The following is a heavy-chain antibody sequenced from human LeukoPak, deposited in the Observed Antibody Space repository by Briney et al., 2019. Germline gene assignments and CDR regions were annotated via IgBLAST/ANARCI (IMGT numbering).Heavy chain of an antibody. CDR2: INHDGNN. J-gene: IGHJ4*02. CDR3: ARRRDGNVVFGC. D-gene: IGHD5-24*01. CDR1: GESFSDYY. V-gene: IGHV4-34*01. Sequence: PSETLSLPCALYGESFSDYYWSWIRQPPEKGREWIGQINHDGNNTHNPSLKSRVTLSTDTSKDQFDLSLNSVDTADADFYSCARRRDGNVVFGCWGQGIPVSV.